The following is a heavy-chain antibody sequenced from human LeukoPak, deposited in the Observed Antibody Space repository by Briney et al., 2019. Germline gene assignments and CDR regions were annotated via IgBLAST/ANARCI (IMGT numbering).Heavy chain of an antibody. D-gene: IGHD3-22*01. J-gene: IGHJ4*02. CDR3: TTFYDSSGYYYYFDY. CDR2: IKSKTDGGTT. Sequence: PGGSLRLSCAASGFTFSSYWMSWVRQAPGKGLEWVGRIKSKTDGGTTDYAAPVKGRFTISRDDSKNTLYLQMNSLKTEDTAVYYCTTFYDSSGYYYYFDYWGQGTLVTVSS. V-gene: IGHV3-15*01. CDR1: GFTFSSYW.